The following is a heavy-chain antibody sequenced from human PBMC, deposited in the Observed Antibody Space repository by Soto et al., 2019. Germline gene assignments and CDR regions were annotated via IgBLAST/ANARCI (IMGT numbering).Heavy chain of an antibody. J-gene: IGHJ2*01. D-gene: IGHD1-1*01. CDR1: GGSVSSGSYY. Sequence: QVQLQESGPGLVKPSETLSLTCSVSGGSVSSGSYYWSWIRQSPGKGLEWIGSVFHSGSTNYNPSLKSRVTISVDTSKKQFSLTLSTVTTADTAVYFCARRRTAGTAYWYFDLWGRGTRVIVSS. V-gene: IGHV4-61*01. CDR3: ARRRTAGTAYWYFDL. CDR2: VFHSGST.